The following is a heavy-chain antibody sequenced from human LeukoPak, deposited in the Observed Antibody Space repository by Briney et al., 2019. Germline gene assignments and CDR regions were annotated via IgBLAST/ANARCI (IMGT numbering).Heavy chain of an antibody. CDR1: GDSISSYY. D-gene: IGHD5-18*01. V-gene: IGHV4-59*01. Sequence: PSETLSLTCDVSGDSISSYYWTWIRQPPGKGLEWIGYIYYSGSANHNASLKSRVTMSVDTSKSQVSLNLSSVTAADTAVYYCARGRRVTDYWGQGTLVTVSS. CDR2: IYYSGSA. CDR3: ARGRRVTDY. J-gene: IGHJ4*02.